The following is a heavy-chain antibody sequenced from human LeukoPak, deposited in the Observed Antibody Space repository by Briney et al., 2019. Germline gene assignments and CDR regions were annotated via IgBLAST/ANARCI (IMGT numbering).Heavy chain of an antibody. V-gene: IGHV4-59*01. CDR1: GGSISSYY. Sequence: PSETLSLTCTVSGGSISSYYWSWIRQPPGKGLEWIGYIYYSGSTNYNPSLKSRVTISVDTSKNQFSLKLSSVTAADTAVYYCARDYNWNKNGMDVWGQGTTVTVSS. CDR2: IYYSGST. J-gene: IGHJ6*02. CDR3: ARDYNWNKNGMDV. D-gene: IGHD1-1*01.